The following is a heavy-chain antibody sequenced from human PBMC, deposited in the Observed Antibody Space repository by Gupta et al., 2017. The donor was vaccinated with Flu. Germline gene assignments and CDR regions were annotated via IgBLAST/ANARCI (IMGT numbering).Heavy chain of an antibody. CDR1: GYSFTNYG. J-gene: IGHJ4*02. D-gene: IGHD2-21*02. CDR2: ITSYNVKT. V-gene: IGHV1-18*01. Sequence: QVQLVQSGAEVKKPGASVKVSCKASGYSFTNYGISWVRQAPGQGLEWMGWITSYNVKTNSAKKLQGRVTVTTDTSTSTAYMELRSLRADDTAVYYCARANCGGDCYSGSRYFDYWGQGTLVTVSS. CDR3: ARANCGGDCYSGSRYFDY.